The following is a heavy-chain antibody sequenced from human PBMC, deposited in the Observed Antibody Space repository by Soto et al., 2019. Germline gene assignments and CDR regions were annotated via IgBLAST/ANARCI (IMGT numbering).Heavy chain of an antibody. D-gene: IGHD2-2*01. V-gene: IGHV4-59*08. J-gene: IGHJ6*03. CDR1: GGSISSYY. CDR2: IYYSGST. Sequence: SETLSLTCTVSGGSISSYYWSWIRQPPGKGLEWIGYIYYSGSTNYNPSLKSRVTISVDTSKNQFSLKLSSVTAADTAVYYCARLSLPDCSSTSCDPNYYYYYYMDVWGKGTTVTVSS. CDR3: ARLSLPDCSSTSCDPNYYYYYYMDV.